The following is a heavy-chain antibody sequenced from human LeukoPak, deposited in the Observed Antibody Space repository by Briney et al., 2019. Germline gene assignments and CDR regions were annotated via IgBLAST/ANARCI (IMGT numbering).Heavy chain of an antibody. Sequence: SETLSLTCAVSGGSLSGYYWTWIRQPPGKGLEWIGSIYYSGSTYYNPSLKSRVTISVDTSKNQFSLKLSSVTAADTAVYYCARVRKYSYGYFDYWGQGTLVTVSS. CDR2: IYYSGST. D-gene: IGHD5-18*01. V-gene: IGHV4-59*12. CDR1: GGSLSGYY. J-gene: IGHJ4*02. CDR3: ARVRKYSYGYFDY.